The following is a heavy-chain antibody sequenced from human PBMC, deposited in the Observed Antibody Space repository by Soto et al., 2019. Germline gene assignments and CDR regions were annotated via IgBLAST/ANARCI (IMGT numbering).Heavy chain of an antibody. J-gene: IGHJ6*02. Sequence: SEPLSLTCTVSGGSISSYYWSWIRQPPGKGLEWIGYIYYSGSTNYNPSLKSRVTISVDTSKNQFSLKLSSVTAADTAVYYCARLAGLYCSSTSCSSVYYYYGMDVWGQGTTVTVSS. CDR2: IYYSGST. D-gene: IGHD2-2*01. CDR1: GGSISSYY. CDR3: ARLAGLYCSSTSCSSVYYYYGMDV. V-gene: IGHV4-59*12.